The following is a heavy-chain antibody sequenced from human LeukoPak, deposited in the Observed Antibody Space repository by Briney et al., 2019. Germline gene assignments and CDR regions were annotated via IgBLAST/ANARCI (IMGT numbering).Heavy chain of an antibody. CDR3: ARRPRNSGSDDGPPGLDY. D-gene: IGHD1-26*01. Sequence: SETLSLTCAVYGGSFSGYYWSWIRQPPGKGLEWIGEINHSGRTTYNSSLKSRVTISVYTSKIQFSLKLSSVTAADTAVYYCARRPRNSGSDDGPPGLDYWGQGTLVTVSS. V-gene: IGHV4-34*01. CDR1: GGSFSGYY. J-gene: IGHJ4*02. CDR2: INHSGRT.